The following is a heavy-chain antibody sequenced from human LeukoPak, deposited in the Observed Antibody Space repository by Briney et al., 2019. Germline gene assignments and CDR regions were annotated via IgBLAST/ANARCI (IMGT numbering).Heavy chain of an antibody. Sequence: ASVKVSCKASGYTFTGYYMHWVRQAPGQGLEWMGWINPNSGGTNYAQKFQGRVTMTRDTSISTAYMELSRLRSDDTAVYYCARASSTIFGVGYYYYMDVWGKGTTVTVSS. D-gene: IGHD3-3*01. CDR3: ARASSTIFGVGYYYYMDV. V-gene: IGHV1-2*02. J-gene: IGHJ6*03. CDR2: INPNSGGT. CDR1: GYTFTGYY.